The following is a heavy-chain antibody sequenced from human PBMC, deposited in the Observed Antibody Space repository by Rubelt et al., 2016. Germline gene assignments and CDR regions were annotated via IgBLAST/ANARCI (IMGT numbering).Heavy chain of an antibody. D-gene: IGHD2-21*02. CDR2: IRYDGSNK. J-gene: IGHJ4*02. V-gene: IGHV3-30*02. CDR1: GFTFSSYG. Sequence: QVQLVESGGGVVQPGRSLRLSCAASGFTFSSYGMHWVRQAPGKGLEWVAFIRYDGSNKYYEDSVKGRLTSSRNNSKNTLYLQMNSRRAEDTAVYYCAKGGNVVVTARLYYFDYWGQGTLVTVSS. CDR3: AKGGNVVVTARLYYFDY.